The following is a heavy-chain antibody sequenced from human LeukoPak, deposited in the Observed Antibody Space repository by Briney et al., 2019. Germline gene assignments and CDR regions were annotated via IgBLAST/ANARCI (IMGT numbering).Heavy chain of an antibody. J-gene: IGHJ4*02. CDR2: IYYSGST. Sequence: SETLSLTCTVSGGSISSGNYWWSWIRQHPGKGLEWIGYIYYSGSTLYNPSLQSRASISVDTSKNPFSLRLNSVTAADTAVYYCAISDGYCSSTTCYNPFDYWGQGTLVTVSS. CDR1: GGSISSGNYW. CDR3: AISDGYCSSTTCYNPFDY. V-gene: IGHV4-31*03. D-gene: IGHD2-2*02.